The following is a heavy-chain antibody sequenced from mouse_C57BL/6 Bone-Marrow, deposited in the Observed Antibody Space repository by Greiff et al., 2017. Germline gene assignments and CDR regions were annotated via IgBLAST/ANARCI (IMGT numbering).Heavy chain of an antibody. CDR1: GYTFTSYG. D-gene: IGHD2-2*01. CDR2: IYPRSGNT. V-gene: IGHV1-81*01. Sequence: VQLQQSGAELARPGASVKLSCKASGYTFTSYGISWVKQRTGQGLEWSGEIYPRSGNTYYNEKFKGKATLTADKSSSTAYMELRSLTSEDSAVYFCARWFLDVWGTGTTVTVSS. J-gene: IGHJ1*03. CDR3: ARWFLDV.